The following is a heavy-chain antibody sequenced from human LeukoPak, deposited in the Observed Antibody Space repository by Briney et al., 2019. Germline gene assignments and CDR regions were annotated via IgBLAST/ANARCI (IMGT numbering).Heavy chain of an antibody. J-gene: IGHJ3*02. CDR2: IIPILGIA. Sequence: KISCKGSGYSFTSYWIGWVRQAPGQGLEWMGRIIPILGIANYAQKFQGRVTITADKSTSTAYMELSSLRSEDTAVYYCASRIVGAFDIWGQGTMVTVSS. CDR1: GYSFTSYW. V-gene: IGHV1-69*02. CDR3: ASRIVGAFDI. D-gene: IGHD2-15*01.